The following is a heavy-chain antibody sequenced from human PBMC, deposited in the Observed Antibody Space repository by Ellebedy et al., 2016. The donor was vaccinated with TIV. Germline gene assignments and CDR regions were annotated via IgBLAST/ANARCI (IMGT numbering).Heavy chain of an antibody. Sequence: GGSLRLSCATSGFPFSDYYMSWIRQAPGKGLEWVSFISSGGTIYYADSVKGRFTISRDNAKNSLYLHMNSLRAEDTAVYYCARLDWSDVDLRHFCFDYWGQGTQVTVSS. CDR1: GFPFSDYY. J-gene: IGHJ4*02. V-gene: IGHV3-11*01. CDR2: ISSGGTI. CDR3: ARLDWSDVDLRHFCFDY. D-gene: IGHD1-1*01.